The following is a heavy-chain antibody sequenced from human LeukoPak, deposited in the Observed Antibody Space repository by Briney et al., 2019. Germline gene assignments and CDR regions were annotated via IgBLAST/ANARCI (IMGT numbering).Heavy chain of an antibody. J-gene: IGHJ6*02. D-gene: IGHD6-13*01. CDR3: ARGKGSSSWSRPNYYYGMDV. CDR1: GGSFSGYY. Sequence: PETLSLTCAVYGGSFSGYYWSWIRQPPGKGLEWIGEINHSGSTNYNPSLKSRVTISVDTSKSQFSLKLSSVTAADTAVYYCARGKGSSSWSRPNYYYGMDVWGQGTTVTVSS. V-gene: IGHV4-34*01. CDR2: INHSGST.